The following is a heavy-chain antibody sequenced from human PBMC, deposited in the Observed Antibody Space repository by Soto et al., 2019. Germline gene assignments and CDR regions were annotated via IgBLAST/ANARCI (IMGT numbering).Heavy chain of an antibody. CDR2: ISGSGGST. D-gene: IGHD3-16*02. V-gene: IGHV3-23*01. Sequence: GGSLRLSCAASGFTFSSYAMSWVRQAPGKGLEWVSAISGSGGSTYYADSVKGRFTISRDNSKNTLYLQMNSLRAEDTAVYYCAKDRRIMITFGGVIVSYWGQGTLVTVSS. J-gene: IGHJ4*02. CDR1: GFTFSSYA. CDR3: AKDRRIMITFGGVIVSY.